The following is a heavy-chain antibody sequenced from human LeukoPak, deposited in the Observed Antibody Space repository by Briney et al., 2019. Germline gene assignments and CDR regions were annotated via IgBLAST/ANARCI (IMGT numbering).Heavy chain of an antibody. Sequence: GGSLRLSCAASGFTFSNYAMSWVRQAPGKGLEWVSVIYSGGSTYYADSVKGRFTISRHNSKNTLYLQMNSLRAEDTAVYYCARGMSDSSGYYYRANFDYWGQGTLVTVSS. J-gene: IGHJ4*02. CDR1: GFTFSNYA. CDR2: IYSGGST. CDR3: ARGMSDSSGYYYRANFDY. D-gene: IGHD3-22*01. V-gene: IGHV3-53*04.